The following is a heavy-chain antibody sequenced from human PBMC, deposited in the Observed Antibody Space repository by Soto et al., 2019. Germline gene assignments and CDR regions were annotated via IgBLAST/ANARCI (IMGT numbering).Heavy chain of an antibody. J-gene: IGHJ4*01. CDR3: TKARCSGNPCYVPNY. Sequence: PGGSLRLSCAASGFTFSSYTMAWVRQAPAKGLEWVSAISDSGGSPYYADSVQGRFTISRDNSKNTLFLLMNSLRAEDAATYYCTKARCSGNPCYVPNYWGHGTLVTVSS. CDR2: ISDSGGSP. CDR1: GFTFSSYT. V-gene: IGHV3-23*01. D-gene: IGHD2-15*01.